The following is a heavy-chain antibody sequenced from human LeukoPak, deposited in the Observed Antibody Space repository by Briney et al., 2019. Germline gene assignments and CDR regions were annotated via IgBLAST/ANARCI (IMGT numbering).Heavy chain of an antibody. D-gene: IGHD1-26*01. CDR3: ARGQKWELLIKTFYYYYMDV. J-gene: IGHJ6*03. Sequence: ASVKVSCKASGYTFTSYDINWVRQATGQGLEWMGWMNPNSGNTGYAQKFQGRVTMTRNTSISAAYMELSSLRSEDTAVYYCARGQKWELLIKTFYYYYMDVWGKGNTVNVFS. CDR1: GYTFTSYD. CDR2: MNPNSGNT. V-gene: IGHV1-8*01.